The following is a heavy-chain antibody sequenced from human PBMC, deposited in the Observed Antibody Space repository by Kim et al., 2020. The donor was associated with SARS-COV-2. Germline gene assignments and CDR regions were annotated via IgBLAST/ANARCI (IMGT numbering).Heavy chain of an antibody. Sequence: SETLSLTCTVSGGSISSSSYYWGWIRQPPGKGLEWIGSIYYSGSTYYNPSLKSRVTISVDTSKNQFSLKLSSVTAADTAVYYCARQGRWFGELSPINWFDPWGQGTLVTVSS. V-gene: IGHV4-39*01. CDR2: IYYSGST. CDR1: GGSISSSSYY. D-gene: IGHD3-10*01. CDR3: ARQGRWFGELSPINWFDP. J-gene: IGHJ5*02.